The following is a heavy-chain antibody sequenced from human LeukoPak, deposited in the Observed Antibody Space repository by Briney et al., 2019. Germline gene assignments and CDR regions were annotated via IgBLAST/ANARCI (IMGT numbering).Heavy chain of an antibody. CDR2: ISGGGLST. D-gene: IGHD2-2*01. Sequence: PGGSLRLSCATSEITFSSYVMSWVRQAPGKGLEWVSTISGGGLSTHYADSVKGRFTISRDNSENTLYLQMTSLRAEDTAVCYCAKDQGDRVGSSVSWGQGTLVTVSS. V-gene: IGHV3-23*01. CDR1: EITFSSYV. J-gene: IGHJ4*02. CDR3: AKDQGDRVGSSVS.